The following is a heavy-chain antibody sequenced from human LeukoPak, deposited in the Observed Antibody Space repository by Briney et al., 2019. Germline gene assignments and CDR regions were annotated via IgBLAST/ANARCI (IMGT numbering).Heavy chain of an antibody. CDR1: GFTFSSYA. CDR3: ARGVDEDYFDY. D-gene: IGHD2-15*01. Sequence: GGSLRLSCAASGFTFSSYAMHWVRQAPGKGLEWVAVISYDGSNKYYADSVKGRFTISRDNSKNTLYLQMNSLRAEDTAVYYCARGVDEDYFDYWGQGTLVTVSS. CDR2: ISYDGSNK. J-gene: IGHJ4*02. V-gene: IGHV3-30-3*01.